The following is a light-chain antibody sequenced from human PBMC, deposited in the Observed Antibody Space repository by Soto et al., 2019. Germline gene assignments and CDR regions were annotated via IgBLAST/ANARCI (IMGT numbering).Light chain of an antibody. CDR3: SSYTKVNTLVV. J-gene: IGLJ2*01. CDR2: EVS. CDR1: SRDVGRYNY. Sequence: QSALTQPASVSGSPRQSITISCSGTSRDVGRYNYVSWYQQHPGKAPRLMIYEVSNRPSGISNRFSGSKSGNTASLTISGLQAEDEADYFCSSYTKVNTLVVFGGGTKLTVL. V-gene: IGLV2-14*01.